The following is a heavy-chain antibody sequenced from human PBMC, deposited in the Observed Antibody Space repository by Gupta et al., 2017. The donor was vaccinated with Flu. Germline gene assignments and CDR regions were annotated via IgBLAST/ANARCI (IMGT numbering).Heavy chain of an antibody. CDR1: GFSLSSSGVS. J-gene: IGHJ1*01. D-gene: IGHD3-3*01. CDR3: AHAGFGDTNSAEDFQH. CDR2: IYWDDDK. Sequence: QITLKESGPTLMKPTQTLTLTCTFSGFSLSSSGVSVGWIRQPPGKALEWLALIYWDDDKRYSPSLKSTLTITKDFSNNQVVHKMTQMDPVDTATYYCAHAGFGDTNSAEDFQHWGQGPLVIGSS. V-gene: IGHV2-5*02.